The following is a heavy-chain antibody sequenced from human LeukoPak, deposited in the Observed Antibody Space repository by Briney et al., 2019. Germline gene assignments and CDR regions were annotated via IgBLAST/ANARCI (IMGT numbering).Heavy chain of an antibody. D-gene: IGHD6-6*01. Sequence: GGSLRLSCAASGFTFSSYSLTWVRQAPGKGLEWVSSISSSSSYIYYADSVKGRFTISRDNAKNSLSLQMNSLRAEDTAVYYCARVSSSSGYYMDVWGKGTTVSVSS. CDR2: ISSSSSYI. J-gene: IGHJ6*03. CDR3: ARVSSSSGYYMDV. CDR1: GFTFSSYS. V-gene: IGHV3-21*01.